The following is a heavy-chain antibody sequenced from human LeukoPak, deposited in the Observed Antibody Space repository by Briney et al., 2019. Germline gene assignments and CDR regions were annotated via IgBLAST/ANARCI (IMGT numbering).Heavy chain of an antibody. Sequence: GGSLRLSCAASGFTFSSYAMSWVRQAPGKGLEWVSAISGSGGSTYYADSVKGRFTISRDNSKNTLYLQMNSLRAEDTAVYYCARADYYDILTGCFDYWGQGTLVTVSS. D-gene: IGHD3-9*01. CDR3: ARADYYDILTGCFDY. CDR2: ISGSGGST. J-gene: IGHJ4*02. V-gene: IGHV3-23*01. CDR1: GFTFSSYA.